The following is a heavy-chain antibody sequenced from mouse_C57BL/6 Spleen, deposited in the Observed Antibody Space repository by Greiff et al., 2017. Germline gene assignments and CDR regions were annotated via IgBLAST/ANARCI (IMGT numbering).Heavy chain of an antibody. V-gene: IGHV1-63*01. CDR1: GYTFTNYW. CDR3: ARKGGDDYDVEALAY. D-gene: IGHD2-4*01. J-gene: IGHJ3*01. CDR2: IYPGGGYT. Sequence: QVQLKQSGAELVRPGTSVKMSCKASGYTFTNYWIGWAKQRPGHGLEWIGDIYPGGGYTNYNEKFKGKATLTADKSSSTAYMQFSSLTSEDSAIYYCARKGGDDYDVEALAYWGQGTLVTVSA.